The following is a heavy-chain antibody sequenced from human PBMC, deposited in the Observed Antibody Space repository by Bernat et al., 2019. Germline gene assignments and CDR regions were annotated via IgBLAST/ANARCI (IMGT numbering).Heavy chain of an antibody. Sequence: EVQLLESGGGLVQPGGSLRLSCAASGFTFSSYAMSWVRQAPGKGLEWVSAISASGGSTLYADSVKGRFTISRDNSKNTLYLQMDSLRAEDTAVYYCAKGLFPYLRTERGFFDYWGQGTLVTVSS. CDR2: ISASGGST. CDR3: AKGLFPYLRTERGFFDY. V-gene: IGHV3-23*01. J-gene: IGHJ4*02. CDR1: GFTFSSYA. D-gene: IGHD2-21*01.